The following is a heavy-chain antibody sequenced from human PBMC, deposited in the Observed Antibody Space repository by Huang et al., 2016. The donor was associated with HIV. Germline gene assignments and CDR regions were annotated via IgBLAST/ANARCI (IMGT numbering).Heavy chain of an antibody. J-gene: IGHJ4*02. D-gene: IGHD3-10*02. Sequence: QVQLVQSGAEVKKPGASVKVSCKASGYTFTNFAMHWVRQAPGQRLEWMAWINTDNANTKYSQNFQDRLTVTGDTSASTAYMELSSLRSEDTAVYYCARGPHVFVAGPFYDYWGQGTLVTVSS. V-gene: IGHV1-3*04. CDR1: GYTFTNFA. CDR2: INTDNANT. CDR3: ARGPHVFVAGPFYDY.